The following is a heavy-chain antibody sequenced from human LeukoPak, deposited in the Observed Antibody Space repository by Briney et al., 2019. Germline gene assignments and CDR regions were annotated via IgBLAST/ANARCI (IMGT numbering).Heavy chain of an antibody. CDR3: ARDVSQDY. V-gene: IGHV3-48*04. CDR1: GFTFSSYA. D-gene: IGHD2-8*01. CDR2: ISSSSTTI. Sequence: GGSLRLSCAASGFTFSSYAMSWVRQAPGKGLEWVSYISSSSTTIYYADSVKGRFTISRDNAKNSLYLQMNSLRAEDTAVYYCARDVSQDYWGQGTLVTVSS. J-gene: IGHJ4*02.